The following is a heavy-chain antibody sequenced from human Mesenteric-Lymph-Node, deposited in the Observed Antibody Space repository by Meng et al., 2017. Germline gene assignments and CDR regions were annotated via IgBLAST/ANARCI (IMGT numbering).Heavy chain of an antibody. V-gene: IGHV3-66*02. CDR1: GFTFSDYY. J-gene: IGHJ4*02. Sequence: GESLKISCAASGFTFSDYYMSWIRQAPGKGLEWVSLIYSGGSTNYADSVKGRFTISRDNSKNTLYLQMNSLTTEDTAVYYCARDAVWWGQGTLVTVSS. CDR2: IYSGGST. CDR3: ARDAVW. D-gene: IGHD2-2*01.